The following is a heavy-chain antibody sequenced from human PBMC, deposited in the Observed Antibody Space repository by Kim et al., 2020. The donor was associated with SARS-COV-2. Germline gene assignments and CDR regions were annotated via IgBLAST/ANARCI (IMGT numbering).Heavy chain of an antibody. D-gene: IGHD3-9*01. V-gene: IGHV1-69*13. CDR3: WVRLRYFDWLFYGMDV. CDR2: IIPIFGTA. CDR1: GGTFSSYA. Sequence: SVKVSCKASGGTFSSYAISWVRQAPGQGLEWMGGIIPIFGTANYAQKFQGRVTITADESTSTAYMELSSLRSEDTAVYFCWVRLRYFDWLFYGMDVWGQGTTVTVSS. J-gene: IGHJ6*02.